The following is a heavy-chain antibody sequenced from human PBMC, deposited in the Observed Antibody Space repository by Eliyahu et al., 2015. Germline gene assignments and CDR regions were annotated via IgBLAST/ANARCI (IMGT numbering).Heavy chain of an antibody. CDR2: ISAYNGNT. V-gene: IGHV1-18*01. CDR3: ARDGVAGRFXGGFPPYNWFDP. J-gene: IGHJ5*02. D-gene: IGHD6-19*01. Sequence: RQAPGQGLEWMGWISAYNGNTNYAQNLQGRVTMTTDTSTSTAYMELRSLRSDDTAVXFCARDGVAGRFXGGFPPYNWFDPWGQGTLVPSPQ.